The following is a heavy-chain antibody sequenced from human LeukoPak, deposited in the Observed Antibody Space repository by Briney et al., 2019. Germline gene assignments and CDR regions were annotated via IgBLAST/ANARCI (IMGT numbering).Heavy chain of an antibody. CDR2: ISSSSSYI. CDR3: ARDLPGDISYRYYYYGMDV. J-gene: IGHJ6*02. Sequence: PGGSLRLSCAASGFTFSSYSMNWVRRAPGKGVEWLSSISSSSSYIYYADSVKGRFTISRDNAKNSLYLQMNSLRAEDTAVYYCARDLPGDISYRYYYYGMDVWGQGTTVTVSS. V-gene: IGHV3-21*01. D-gene: IGHD2-15*01. CDR1: GFTFSSYS.